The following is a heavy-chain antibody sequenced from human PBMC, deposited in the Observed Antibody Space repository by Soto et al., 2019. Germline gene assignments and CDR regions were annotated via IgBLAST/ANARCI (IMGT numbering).Heavy chain of an antibody. Sequence: SETLSLTCTVSGDSISTDYWSWIRQSPGKGLEWIGFIYYGGSTNYNPSLKSRVTISVDTPKNQFSLKLSSVTAADTAVYYCARLEVASQGTHCDVIYVWSQGTTVTVSS. CDR2: IYYGGST. V-gene: IGHV4-59*08. CDR3: ARLEVASQGTHCDVIYV. CDR1: GDSISTDY. D-gene: IGHD3-16*02. J-gene: IGHJ6*02.